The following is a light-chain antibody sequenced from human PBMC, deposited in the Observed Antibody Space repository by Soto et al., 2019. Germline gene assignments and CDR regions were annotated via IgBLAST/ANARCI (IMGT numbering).Light chain of an antibody. V-gene: IGLV2-14*01. Sequence: ALTQPASVSGSPGQSITISCTGTSGDVGGYYYVSWYQQLPGKAPKLMISEVSNRPSGVSNRFSGSKSGNTASLTISGLQAEDEADYYCSSYTAGGTIFGTGTKVTVL. CDR2: EVS. CDR3: SSYTAGGTI. J-gene: IGLJ1*01. CDR1: SGDVGGYYY.